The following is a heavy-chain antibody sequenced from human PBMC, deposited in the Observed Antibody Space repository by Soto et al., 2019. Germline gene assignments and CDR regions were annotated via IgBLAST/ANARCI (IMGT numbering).Heavy chain of an antibody. Sequence: GGSLRLSCVASGFTFSSYAMSWVRQAPGKGLEWVSAISGSGGSTYYADSVKGRFTISRDNSKNTLYLQMNSLRAEDTAVYYCAKDLAFEYSSSADYWGQGTLVTVSS. D-gene: IGHD6-6*01. J-gene: IGHJ4*02. CDR3: AKDLAFEYSSSADY. CDR1: GFTFSSYA. CDR2: ISGSGGST. V-gene: IGHV3-23*01.